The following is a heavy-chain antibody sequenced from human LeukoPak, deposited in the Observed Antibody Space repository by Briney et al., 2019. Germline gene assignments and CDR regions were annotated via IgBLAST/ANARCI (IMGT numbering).Heavy chain of an antibody. Sequence: GSLRLSCAASGFTFSNYWMTWVRQAPGRGLEWVGTINEDGSQRYYVDSVKGRFTISRDNAKNSLYLQLNSLRVEDTAVYYCARSSGDYWGQGSLVTVSS. J-gene: IGHJ4*02. CDR3: ARSSGDY. CDR1: GFTFSNYW. D-gene: IGHD6-19*01. CDR2: INEDGSQR. V-gene: IGHV3-7*04.